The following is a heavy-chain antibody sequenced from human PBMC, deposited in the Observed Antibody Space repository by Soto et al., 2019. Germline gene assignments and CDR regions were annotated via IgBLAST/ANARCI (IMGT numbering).Heavy chain of an antibody. CDR2: ISYDGSNT. CDR3: GTGGSVRYRRAFDI. Sequence: QVQLLESGGGVVQSGRSLRLSCAASGFIFSSYGMNWVRQAPGKGLEWVAVISYDGSNTYYAESVEGRFTISRDNSKNTPGLQNNSLRPEDTDVYYCGTGGSVRYRRAFDIWGEGTLVSVST. D-gene: IGHD2-2*02. CDR1: GFIFSSYG. J-gene: IGHJ3*02. V-gene: IGHV3-30*03.